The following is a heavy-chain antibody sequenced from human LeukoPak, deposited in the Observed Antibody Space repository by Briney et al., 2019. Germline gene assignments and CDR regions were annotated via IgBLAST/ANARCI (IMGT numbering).Heavy chain of an antibody. V-gene: IGHV3-9*01. CDR2: ISWNSGSI. CDR3: ARDTISSGYYRGFDY. J-gene: IGHJ4*02. Sequence: PGGSLRLSCAASGFTFDDYAMHWVRQAPGKGLEWVSGISWNSGSIGYADSVKGRFTISRDNSKNTLYLQMNSLRAEDTALYYCARDTISSGYYRGFDYWGQGTLVTVSS. CDR1: GFTFDDYA. D-gene: IGHD3-22*01.